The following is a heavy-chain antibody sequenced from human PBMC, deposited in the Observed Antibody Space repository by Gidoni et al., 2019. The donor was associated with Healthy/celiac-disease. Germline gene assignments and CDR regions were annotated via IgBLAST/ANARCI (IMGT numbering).Heavy chain of an antibody. D-gene: IGHD6-13*01. V-gene: IGHV4-38-2*01. CDR2: IYHSGST. J-gene: IGHJ4*02. CDR3: ARGPYSSSWGY. CDR1: GYSISSGYY. Sequence: QVQLQASGPGLVKPSETLSLTCAVSGYSISSGYYWGWIRQPPGKGLEWIGSIYHSGSTYYNPSLKSRVTISVDTSKNQFSLKLSSVTAADTAVYYCARGPYSSSWGYWGQGTLVTVSS.